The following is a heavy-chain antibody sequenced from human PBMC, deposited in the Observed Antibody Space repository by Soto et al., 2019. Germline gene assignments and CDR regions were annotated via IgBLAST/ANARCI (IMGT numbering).Heavy chain of an antibody. D-gene: IGHD3-22*01. CDR2: INYSGTT. Sequence: SETLSLTCTVSGGSINSGDYYWSWIRQPPGKGLEWIGYINYSGTTYYNPSLKSRVTISVDTSKNQFSLRLSSVTAADTAVYYCAKCYNYDPDVNAYRGRGTPDTVSS. J-gene: IGHJ4*02. CDR1: GGSINSGDYY. V-gene: IGHV4-30-4*01. CDR3: AKCYNYDPDVNAY.